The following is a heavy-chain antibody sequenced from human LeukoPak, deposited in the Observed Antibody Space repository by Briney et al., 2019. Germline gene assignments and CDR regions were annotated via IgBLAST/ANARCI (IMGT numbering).Heavy chain of an antibody. Sequence: GSLTLSCTTSGFTFSTYWMSWVRQAPGKGLEWVANIKQDGSEKYYVDSVKGRFTISRDNARNSLYLQMNSLQAEDTAVYYCASGDGFDFWGLGTLVTVSS. CDR3: ASGDGFDF. CDR2: IKQDGSEK. J-gene: IGHJ4*02. V-gene: IGHV3-7*01. CDR1: GFTFSTYW.